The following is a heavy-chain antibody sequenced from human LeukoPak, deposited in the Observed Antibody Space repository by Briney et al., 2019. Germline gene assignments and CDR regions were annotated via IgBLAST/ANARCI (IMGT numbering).Heavy chain of an antibody. Sequence: SETLSLTCAVYGGSFSSYYWSWIRQPPGKGLEWIGYIYYSGSTNYNPSLKSRVTISVDTSKNQFSLKLSSVTAADTAVYYCARDRSNYYDSSGYYYEVDYYFDYWGQGTLVTVSS. CDR2: IYYSGST. CDR3: ARDRSNYYDSSGYYYEVDYYFDY. D-gene: IGHD3-22*01. CDR1: GGSFSSYY. V-gene: IGHV4-59*01. J-gene: IGHJ4*02.